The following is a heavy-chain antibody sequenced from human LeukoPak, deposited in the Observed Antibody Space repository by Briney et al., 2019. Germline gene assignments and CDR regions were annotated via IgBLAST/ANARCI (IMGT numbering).Heavy chain of an antibody. CDR2: IYPNSGAT. CDR1: GYTFTGYY. J-gene: IGHJ3*02. V-gene: IGHV1-2*02. CDR3: ARDGNDFWSRNAFDI. Sequence: ASVKVSCKASGYTFTGYYMHWVRQAPGQGLEWMGWIYPNSGATKYAQKFQGRVTITRDTSISTAYMELSGLRSEDTAVDYCARDGNDFWSRNAFDIWGQGTMVTVSS. D-gene: IGHD3-3*01.